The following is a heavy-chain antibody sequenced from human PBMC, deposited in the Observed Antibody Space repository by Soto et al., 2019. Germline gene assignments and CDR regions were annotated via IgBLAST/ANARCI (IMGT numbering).Heavy chain of an antibody. Sequence: QVQLVESGGGVVQPGGSLRLSCAASASIFKGHGMHWVRQAPGKGLEWVAIIRYDGSDEHYGDSVKGRFTISRDNSKNMLYLQMNSLRAEDTAVYYCARDGVGATTFFGFLDYWGQGTLVTASS. CDR1: ASIFKGHG. CDR2: IRYDGSDE. CDR3: ARDGVGATTFFGFLDY. D-gene: IGHD1-26*01. V-gene: IGHV3-33*08. J-gene: IGHJ4*02.